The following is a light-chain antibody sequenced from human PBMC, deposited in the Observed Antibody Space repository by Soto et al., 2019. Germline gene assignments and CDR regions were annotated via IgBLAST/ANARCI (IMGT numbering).Light chain of an antibody. Sequence: QSVLTQPPSASGTPGERVTISCSGSSSNIGTNLINWYQQLPGTAPKLLIYRDNQRPSGVPDRFSGSKSGTSASLAISGLQSEDEAEYYCAAWDDSLNAYVFGTGNKVTVL. V-gene: IGLV1-44*01. CDR2: RDN. CDR3: AAWDDSLNAYV. J-gene: IGLJ1*01. CDR1: SSNIGTNL.